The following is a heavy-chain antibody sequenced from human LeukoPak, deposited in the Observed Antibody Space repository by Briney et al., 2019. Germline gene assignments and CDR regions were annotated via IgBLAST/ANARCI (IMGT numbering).Heavy chain of an antibody. Sequence: GGSLRLSCAASGFTFSSYSMNWVRQAPGKGLEWVSYISSSSSTIYYADSVKGRFTISRDNAKNSLYLQMNSLRAEDTAVYYCARGAAMGRWYYFDYWGQGTLVTVSS. D-gene: IGHD5-18*01. V-gene: IGHV3-48*04. J-gene: IGHJ4*02. CDR2: ISSSSSTI. CDR1: GFTFSSYS. CDR3: ARGAAMGRWYYFDY.